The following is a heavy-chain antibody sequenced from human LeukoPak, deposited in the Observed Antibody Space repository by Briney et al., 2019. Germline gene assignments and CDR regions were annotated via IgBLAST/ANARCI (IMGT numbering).Heavy chain of an antibody. Sequence: SETLSLXCTVSGGSISSYYWSWIRQPPGKGLEWIGYIYYSGSTNYNPSLKSRVTISVDTSKNQFSLKLSSVTAADTAVYYCARVTNYYDSSGYYWAYWYFDLWGRGTLVTVSS. J-gene: IGHJ2*01. CDR2: IYYSGST. D-gene: IGHD3-22*01. V-gene: IGHV4-59*01. CDR1: GGSISSYY. CDR3: ARVTNYYDSSGYYWAYWYFDL.